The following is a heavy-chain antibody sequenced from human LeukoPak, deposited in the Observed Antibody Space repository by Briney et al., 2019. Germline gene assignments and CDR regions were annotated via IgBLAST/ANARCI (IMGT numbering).Heavy chain of an antibody. CDR2: NNPTGSP. CDR1: GVSISSSY. D-gene: IGHD3-22*01. CDR3: ARDTGKNGYPDY. V-gene: IGHV4-4*07. Sequence: SETLSLTCTVSGVSISSSYWSWVRQPAGKGLEWIGRNNPTGSPTYNPSLKSRVTMSVDTSNNQFSLRLDSVTAADTAVYYCARDTGKNGYPDYWGQGTLVTVSS. J-gene: IGHJ4*02.